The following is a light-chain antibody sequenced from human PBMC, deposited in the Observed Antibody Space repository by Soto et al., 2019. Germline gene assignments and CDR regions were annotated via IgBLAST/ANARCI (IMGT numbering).Light chain of an antibody. J-gene: IGLJ2*01. CDR2: DVN. V-gene: IGLV2-14*03. Sequence: QSVRTQAASGSGVPVQASSITSTETSSDIGAYNFVSWYQQHPGKAPKLMLYDVNIRPSGVSNRFPGSKSGNTASLTISGLQAEDEADYYCTSWTTSTTMIFGGGTKVTVL. CDR3: TSWTTSTTMI. CDR1: SSDIGAYNF.